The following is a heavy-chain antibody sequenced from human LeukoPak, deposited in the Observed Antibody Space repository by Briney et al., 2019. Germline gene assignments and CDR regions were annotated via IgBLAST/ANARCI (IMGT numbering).Heavy chain of an antibody. Sequence: SETLSLTCTVSGGSISSSTYYWGWIRQPPGKGLEWIGSVYYSGSTYYNPSLKSRVTISVDTSKNQFSLKLSSVTAADTAVYYCARLHDSSGYYYPRWFDPWGQGTLVTVSS. J-gene: IGHJ5*02. CDR3: ARLHDSSGYYYPRWFDP. V-gene: IGHV4-39*07. D-gene: IGHD3-22*01. CDR2: VYYSGST. CDR1: GGSISSSTYY.